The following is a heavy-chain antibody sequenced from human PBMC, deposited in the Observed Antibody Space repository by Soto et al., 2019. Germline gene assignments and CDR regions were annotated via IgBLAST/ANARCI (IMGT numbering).Heavy chain of an antibody. J-gene: IGHJ6*02. CDR1: GFTFSSYL. Sequence: GGSLRLSCAASGFTFSSYLMSWVRQSPGKGLEWVANIKQDGSEKYYVDSVKGRFTISRDNAKNSLYLQMNSLRAEDTAVYYCARGGDSSSWTYYYYGMDVWGQGTTVTVSS. V-gene: IGHV3-7*03. CDR2: IKQDGSEK. D-gene: IGHD6-13*01. CDR3: ARGGDSSSWTYYYYGMDV.